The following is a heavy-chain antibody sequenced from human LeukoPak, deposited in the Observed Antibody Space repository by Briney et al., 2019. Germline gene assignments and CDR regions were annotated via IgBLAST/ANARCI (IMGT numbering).Heavy chain of an antibody. Sequence: GGSLRLSCEASGFTFSAYGMHWVRQAPGKGLEWVAAIWYDGSIQYYADSVKGRFTISRDNSKNTLYLQMDSLRAEDTAVYYCARAGYCSGGSCYGSDYWGQGTLVSVSS. CDR3: ARAGYCSGGSCYGSDY. CDR2: IWYDGSIQ. J-gene: IGHJ4*02. D-gene: IGHD2-15*01. CDR1: GFTFSAYG. V-gene: IGHV3-33*08.